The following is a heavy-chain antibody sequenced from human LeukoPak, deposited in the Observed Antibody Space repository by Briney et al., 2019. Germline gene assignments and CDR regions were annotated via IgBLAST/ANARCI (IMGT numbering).Heavy chain of an antibody. J-gene: IGHJ4*02. Sequence: PWGSLRLSWAASGFTFTSDSMNWVRQAPGKGLEWVSSISSSSSYIYYADSVKGRFTISRDNAKNSLYLQMNSLRAEDTAVYYCARDLDYDILTGYYDYWGQGTLVTVSS. CDR2: ISSSSSYI. CDR1: GFTFTSDS. V-gene: IGHV3-21*01. CDR3: ARDLDYDILTGYYDY. D-gene: IGHD3-9*01.